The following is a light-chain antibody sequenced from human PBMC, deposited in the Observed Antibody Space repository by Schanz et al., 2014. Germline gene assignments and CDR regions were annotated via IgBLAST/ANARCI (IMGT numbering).Light chain of an antibody. J-gene: IGLJ3*02. CDR1: SSTIDMNY. V-gene: IGLV1-51*01. CDR3: GTWHSGLSVGV. CDR2: DNN. Sequence: QSVLTQPPSVSAAPGQKVTISCSATSSTIDMNYISWYQQLPGTAPKLLIFDNNKRPSGIPDRFSGSKSGASVTLDITGLQTGDEADYYCGTWHSGLSVGVFGGGTKLTV.